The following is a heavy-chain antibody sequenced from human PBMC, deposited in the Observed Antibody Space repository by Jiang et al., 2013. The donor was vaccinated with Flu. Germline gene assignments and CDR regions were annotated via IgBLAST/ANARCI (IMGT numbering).Heavy chain of an antibody. J-gene: IGHJ1*01. CDR2: IYPGDSDT. D-gene: IGHD6-19*01. Sequence: IIYPGDSDTRYSPSFQGQVTISADKSISTAYLQWSSLKASDTAMYYCARQGWLGEYFQHWGQGTLVTVSS. V-gene: IGHV5-51*01. CDR3: ARQGWLGEYFQH.